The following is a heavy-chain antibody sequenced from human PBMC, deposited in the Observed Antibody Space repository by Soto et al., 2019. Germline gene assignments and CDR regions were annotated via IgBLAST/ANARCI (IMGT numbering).Heavy chain of an antibody. CDR1: GFTFSNYA. J-gene: IGHJ5*02. CDR3: SRYAISMVRGTNNWFDP. CDR2: ISGGGIST. Sequence: EVQLLESGGGLVQPGGPLTLSCAASGFTFSNYAMSWVRQAPGKGLEWVSAISGGGISTYYADSVRGRFTFSRDNSRNTLYLRMNGLRAEDTAVYYCSRYAISMVRGTNNWFDPWGQGPLVTVSS. V-gene: IGHV3-23*01. D-gene: IGHD3-10*01.